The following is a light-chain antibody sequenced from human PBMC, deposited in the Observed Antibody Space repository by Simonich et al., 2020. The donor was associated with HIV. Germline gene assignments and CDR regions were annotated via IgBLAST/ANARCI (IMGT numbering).Light chain of an antibody. CDR1: QDISNY. Sequence: EIQMTQSPSSLSASVGDRVTITCQASQDISNYLNWYHQKSGKAPKLLIYDASNLKTGVPSRFSGSGSGTDFTFTISSLQPEDIATYYCQQYDTFPYTFGQGTKLEIK. J-gene: IGKJ2*01. CDR2: DAS. CDR3: QQYDTFPYT. V-gene: IGKV1-33*01.